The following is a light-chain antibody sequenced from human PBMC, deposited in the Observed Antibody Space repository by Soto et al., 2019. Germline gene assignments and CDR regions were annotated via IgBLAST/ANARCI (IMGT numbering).Light chain of an antibody. V-gene: IGKV1-39*01. J-gene: IGKJ2*01. CDR3: QQSYTIPYT. CDR1: QSISTY. Sequence: DIQMTQSPTSLPASVGDRVTLTCRASQSISTYLNWYQQKPGKAPKLLIYAASSLQSGVPSRLSGSGSGTDFTLTNSSLQPEDFATYYCQQSYTIPYTFGQGTKLEIK. CDR2: AAS.